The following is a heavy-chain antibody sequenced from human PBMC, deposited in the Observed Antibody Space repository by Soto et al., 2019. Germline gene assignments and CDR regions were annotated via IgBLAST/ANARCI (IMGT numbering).Heavy chain of an antibody. Sequence: GESLKISCNASGYIFSSYWIAWVRQMPGKGLEWMGIIYPGDSDARYSPSFEGQVTISVDTSINTAYLQWSYLKASDSAMYFCARQSDYNILTGYWYYFDYWGHGSLVTVSS. J-gene: IGHJ4*01. D-gene: IGHD3-9*01. CDR1: GYIFSSYW. CDR2: IYPGDSDA. CDR3: ARQSDYNILTGYWYYFDY. V-gene: IGHV5-51*01.